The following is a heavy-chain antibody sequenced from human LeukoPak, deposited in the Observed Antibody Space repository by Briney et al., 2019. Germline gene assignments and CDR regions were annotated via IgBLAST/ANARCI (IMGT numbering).Heavy chain of an antibody. Sequence: PGGSLRLSCAASGFTFSSYSMNWVRQAPGKGLEWVSYISGSSSTIYYADSVKGRFTISRDNARHSLYLQMNSLRDEDTAVYYWGRFSFGWGIFRPFNYGGQEPLV. CDR1: GFTFSSYS. CDR3: GRFSFGWGIFRPFNY. D-gene: IGHD3-16*02. V-gene: IGHV3-48*02. CDR2: ISGSSSTI. J-gene: IGHJ4*02.